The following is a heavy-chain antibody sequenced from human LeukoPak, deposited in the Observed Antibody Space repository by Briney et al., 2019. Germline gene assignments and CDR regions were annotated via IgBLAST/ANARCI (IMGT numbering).Heavy chain of an antibody. J-gene: IGHJ4*02. CDR1: GFTFSSYW. Sequence: GGSLRLSCEASGFTFSSYWMHWVRQAPGRGLVWVSRINSDASSINYADSVKGRFTISRDNAKNTLYLQMNSLRAEDTAVYYCAREGGSFLRYFDSWGQGTLVAVSS. V-gene: IGHV3-74*01. D-gene: IGHD1-26*01. CDR3: AREGGSFLRYFDS. CDR2: INSDASSI.